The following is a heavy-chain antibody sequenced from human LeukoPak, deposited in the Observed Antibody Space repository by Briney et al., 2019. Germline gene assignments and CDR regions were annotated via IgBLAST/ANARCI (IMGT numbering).Heavy chain of an antibody. D-gene: IGHD2-21*02. CDR2: IYYTGDT. CDR1: GGSISTYY. J-gene: IGHJ4*02. Sequence: SETLSLTCTVSGGSISTYYWSWIRQPPGKGLEWIGYIYYTGDTNQNPSLKSRVTISVDTFKNQFSLQLTSVTAADTAVYYCARSPTRVSARGSFDSWGQETLVTVSS. V-gene: IGHV4-59*01. CDR3: ARSPTRVSARGSFDS.